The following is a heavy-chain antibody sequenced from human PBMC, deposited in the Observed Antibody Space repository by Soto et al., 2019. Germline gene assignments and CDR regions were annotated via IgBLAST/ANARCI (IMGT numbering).Heavy chain of an antibody. CDR1: EGSMSITFYD. J-gene: IGHJ5*02. Sequence: SGTPSLTCTSCEGSMSITFYDWGWIRQPRGKGVDWIGHIFHRVTTYYNPSLKSRVTISVDTSKSQFSLTLSSATAADTAVYYCARCKFMITFGGVIVTNWFDPWGRGTMVTVSS. CDR3: ARCKFMITFGGVIVTNWFDP. D-gene: IGHD3-16*02. V-gene: IGHV4-39*01. CDR2: IFHRVTT.